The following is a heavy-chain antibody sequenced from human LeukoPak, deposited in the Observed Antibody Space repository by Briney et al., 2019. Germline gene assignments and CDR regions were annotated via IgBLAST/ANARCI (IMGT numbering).Heavy chain of an antibody. CDR3: AREDYYDSGSNDY. CDR1: GYTFTGYY. J-gene: IGHJ4*02. Sequence: ASVKVSCKASGYTFTGYYMHWVRQAPGQGLEWMGWINPNSGGTNYAQKFQGRVTISRNTSISTAYMELSSLRSEDTAVYYCAREDYYDSGSNDYWGQGTLVTVSS. D-gene: IGHD3-22*01. V-gene: IGHV1-2*02. CDR2: INPNSGGT.